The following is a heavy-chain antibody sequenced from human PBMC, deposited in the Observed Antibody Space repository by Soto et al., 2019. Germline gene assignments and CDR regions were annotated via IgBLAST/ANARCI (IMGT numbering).Heavy chain of an antibody. CDR3: AKDIQDYGLITLFDY. J-gene: IGHJ4*02. CDR1: GFTSSSYA. D-gene: IGHD4-17*01. V-gene: IGHV3-23*01. CDR2: ISGSGGST. Sequence: GGSLRLSCAASGFTSSSYAMSWVRQAPGKGLEWVSAISGSGGSTYYADSVKGRFTISRDNSKNTLYLQMNSLRAEDTAVYYCAKDIQDYGLITLFDYWGQGTLVTVSS.